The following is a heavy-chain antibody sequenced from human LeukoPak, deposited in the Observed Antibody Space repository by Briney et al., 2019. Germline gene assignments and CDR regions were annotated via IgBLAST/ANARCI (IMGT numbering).Heavy chain of an antibody. CDR3: ARDSNSYASGSYNY. J-gene: IGHJ4*02. D-gene: IGHD3-10*01. V-gene: IGHV1-69*06. Sequence: GASVKVSCKASGGTFSSYAISWVRQAPGQGLEGMGGIIPIFGTANYAQKFQGRVTITADKSTSTAYMELSSLRSEDTAVYYCARDSNSYASGSYNYWGQGTLVTVSS. CDR1: GGTFSSYA. CDR2: IIPIFGTA.